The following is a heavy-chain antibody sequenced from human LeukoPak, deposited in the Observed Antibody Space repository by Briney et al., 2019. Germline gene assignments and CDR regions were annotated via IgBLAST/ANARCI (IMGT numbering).Heavy chain of an antibody. CDR1: GFTFSSYD. J-gene: IGHJ4*02. V-gene: IGHV3-13*01. CDR3: ARAVAGLYYFDY. Sequence: PGGSLRLSCAASGFTFSSYDMHWVRQATGKGLEWVSAIGTAGDTYYPGSVKGRFTISRENAKSSLYLQMNSLRAGDTAVYYCARAVAGLYYFDYWGQGTLVTVSS. CDR2: IGTAGDT. D-gene: IGHD6-19*01.